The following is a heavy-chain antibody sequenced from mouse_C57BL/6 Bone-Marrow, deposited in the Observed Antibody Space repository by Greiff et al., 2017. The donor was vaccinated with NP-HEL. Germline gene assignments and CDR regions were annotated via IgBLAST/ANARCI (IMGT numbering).Heavy chain of an antibody. CDR2: INPNNGST. D-gene: IGHD2-4*01. CDR3: ARATYYDYDGARDF. CDR1: GYTFTDYY. Sequence: EVQLQQSGPELVKPGASVKISCKASGYTFTDYYMNWVKQSHGKSLEWIGDINPNNGSTSYNQQFKGKATLTVDTSSSTAYLQLSSLTSEDSAVYYCARATYYDYDGARDFWGQGTAVTVTS. J-gene: IGHJ4*01. V-gene: IGHV1-26*01.